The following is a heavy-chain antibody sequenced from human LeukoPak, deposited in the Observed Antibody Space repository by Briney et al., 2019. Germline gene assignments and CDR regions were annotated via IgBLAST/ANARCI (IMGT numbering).Heavy chain of an antibody. V-gene: IGHV3-30*03. D-gene: IGHD3-22*01. Sequence: GGSLRLSCAASGFTFSNYAMHWVRQAPGKGLEWVAVVSSDGNSKYYADSMKGRFTISRDNAKNSLYLQMNSLRAEDTAVYYCARDRDGTAYYPLDFRGQGTLVTVSS. J-gene: IGHJ4*02. CDR1: GFTFSNYA. CDR2: VSSDGNSK. CDR3: ARDRDGTAYYPLDF.